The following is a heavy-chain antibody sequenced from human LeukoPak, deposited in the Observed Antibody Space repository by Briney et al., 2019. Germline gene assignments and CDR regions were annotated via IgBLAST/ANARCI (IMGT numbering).Heavy chain of an antibody. CDR2: ISYDGSNK. Sequence: PGGSLRLSCAASGFTFSSYGMHWVRQAPGKGLEWVAVISYDGSNKYYADSVKGRFTISRDNSKNTLYLQMNSLRAEDTAVYYCAKVPPISIAAAGTGGYWGQGTLVTVSS. CDR3: AKVPPISIAAAGTGGY. CDR1: GFTFSSYG. V-gene: IGHV3-30*18. D-gene: IGHD6-13*01. J-gene: IGHJ4*02.